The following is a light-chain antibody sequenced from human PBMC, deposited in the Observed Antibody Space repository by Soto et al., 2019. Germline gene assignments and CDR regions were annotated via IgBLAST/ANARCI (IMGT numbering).Light chain of an antibody. CDR3: CSYAGSYTAV. CDR2: DVS. Sequence: QSALTQPRSVSGSPGQSVTISCTGTSSDVGGYNYVSWYQQHPGKAPKLMIYDVSKRPAGVPDLFSGSKSGNTSSLTIAGLQAEEAADYYGCSYAGSYTAVFGGGTKLTVL. J-gene: IGLJ2*01. CDR1: SSDVGGYNY. V-gene: IGLV2-11*01.